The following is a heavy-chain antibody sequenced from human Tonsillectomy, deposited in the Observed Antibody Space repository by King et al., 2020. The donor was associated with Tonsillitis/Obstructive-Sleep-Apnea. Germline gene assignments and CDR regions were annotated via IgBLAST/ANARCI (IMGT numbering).Heavy chain of an antibody. J-gene: IGHJ6*03. V-gene: IGHV5-51*01. CDR3: ARHVCSNSSCYQFYYYYYMDV. CDR2: IYPGDSDT. CDR1: GYSFTNYW. D-gene: IGHD2-2*01. Sequence: VQLVESGAEVKKPGESLKMSCQGSGYSFTNYWIGGVRQMPGKGLEWLGIIYPGDSDTRYSPSFQGQVTISVDKSISTAYLQWTSLKASDTAIYYCARHVCSNSSCYQFYYYYYMDVWGKGTTVTVSS.